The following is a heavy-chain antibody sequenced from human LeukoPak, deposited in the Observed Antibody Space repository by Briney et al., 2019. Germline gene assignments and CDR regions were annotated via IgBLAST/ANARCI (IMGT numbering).Heavy chain of an antibody. CDR3: AREWDSGSYYLGYFDY. D-gene: IGHD1-26*01. CDR2: IRNKANSYTT. CDR1: GFTFSDHC. J-gene: IGHJ4*02. Sequence: PGGSLRLSCAASGFTFSDHCMDWVRQAPGKGLEWVGRIRNKANSYTTEYAASVKGRFTISRDDSKNSLYLQMNSLKCEDTAVYYCAREWDSGSYYLGYFDYWGQGTLVTVSS. V-gene: IGHV3-72*01.